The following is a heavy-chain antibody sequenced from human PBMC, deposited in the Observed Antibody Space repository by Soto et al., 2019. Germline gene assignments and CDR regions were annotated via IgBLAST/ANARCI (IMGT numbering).Heavy chain of an antibody. Sequence: EVQLLESGGGLVQPGGSLRLSCAASGFTFSSYAMSWVRQAPGKGLEWVSAISGSGCSTYYADSVKGRFTISRDNSKNTLYMQMNSLRAEDTAVYYCAKDLTRTVRGVGVYWGQGTLVTFSA. V-gene: IGHV3-23*01. D-gene: IGHD3-10*01. CDR1: GFTFSSYA. CDR3: AKDLTRTVRGVGVY. CDR2: ISGSGCST. J-gene: IGHJ4*02.